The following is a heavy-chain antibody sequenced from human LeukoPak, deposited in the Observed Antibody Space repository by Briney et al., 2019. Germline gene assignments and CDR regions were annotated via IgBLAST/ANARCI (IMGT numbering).Heavy chain of an antibody. CDR3: ARDRHYYDSSSALDY. J-gene: IGHJ4*02. CDR2: INPSGGST. CDR1: GYTFTGYY. V-gene: IGHV1-46*01. D-gene: IGHD3-22*01. Sequence: ASVKVSCKASGYTFTGYYMHWVRQAPGQGLEWMGIINPSGGSTSYAQKFQGRVTMTRDTSTSTVYMELSSLRSEDTAVYYCARDRHYYDSSSALDYWGQGTLVTVSS.